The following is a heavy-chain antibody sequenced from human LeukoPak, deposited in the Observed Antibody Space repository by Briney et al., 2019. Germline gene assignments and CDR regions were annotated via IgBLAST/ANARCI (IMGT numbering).Heavy chain of an antibody. CDR1: GYTLTELS. Sequence: ASVKVSCKVSGYTLTELSMHWVRQAPGKGLEWMGGFDPEDGETIYAQKFQGRVTMTEDTSTDTAYMELSSLRSEDTAVYYCATPRRNMGRGVIITQGPFDPWGQGTLVTVSS. V-gene: IGHV1-24*01. CDR2: FDPEDGET. D-gene: IGHD3-10*01. CDR3: ATPRRNMGRGVIITQGPFDP. J-gene: IGHJ5*02.